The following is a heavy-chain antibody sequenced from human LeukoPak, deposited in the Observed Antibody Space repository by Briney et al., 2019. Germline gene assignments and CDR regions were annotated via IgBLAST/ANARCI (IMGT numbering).Heavy chain of an antibody. Sequence: GGSLRLSCAASGFTFSSYEMNWVRQAPGKGLEWVSYISSSSSTIYYADSVKGRFTISRDNAKNSLYLQMNSLRAEDTAVYYCARGFNRFYNSIQKYYYYYMDVWGKGTTVTISS. D-gene: IGHD3-10*01. CDR3: ARGFNRFYNSIQKYYYYYMDV. CDR2: ISSSSSTI. J-gene: IGHJ6*03. CDR1: GFTFSSYE. V-gene: IGHV3-48*01.